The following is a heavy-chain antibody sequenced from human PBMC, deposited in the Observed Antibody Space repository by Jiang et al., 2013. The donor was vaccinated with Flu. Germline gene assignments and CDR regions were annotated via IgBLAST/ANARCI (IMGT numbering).Heavy chain of an antibody. V-gene: IGHV1-69*06. J-gene: IGHJ4*02. CDR3: ARGCVYGDLCD. CDR2: GTA. Sequence: GTANYAQKFQGRVTITADKSTSTAYMELSSLRSEDTAVYYCARGCVYGDLCDWGQGTLVTVSS. D-gene: IGHD4-17*01.